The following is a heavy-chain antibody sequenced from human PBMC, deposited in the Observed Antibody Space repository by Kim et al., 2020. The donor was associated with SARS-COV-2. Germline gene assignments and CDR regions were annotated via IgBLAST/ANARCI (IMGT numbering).Heavy chain of an antibody. D-gene: IGHD3-10*01. CDR3: ASPPMVRGVYYFDY. CDR1: GGSISSSTYY. V-gene: IGHV4-39*01. J-gene: IGHJ4*02. Sequence: SETLSLTCTVSGGSISSSTYYWGWIRQPPGKGLEWIGSIFYSGSTYYNPSLKSRVTISVDTSKNQFSLRLSSVTAADMAVYYCASPPMVRGVYYFDYWGQGTLVTVSS. CDR2: IFYSGST.